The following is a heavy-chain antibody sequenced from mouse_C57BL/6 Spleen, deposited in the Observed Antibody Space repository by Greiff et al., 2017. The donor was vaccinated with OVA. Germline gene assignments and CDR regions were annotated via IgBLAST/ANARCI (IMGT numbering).Heavy chain of an antibody. Sequence: QVQLQQPGAELVMPGASVKLSCKASGYTFTSYWMHWVKQRPGQGLEWIGEIDPSDSYTNYNQKFKGKATLTVDKSSSTAYMQLSSLTSEDSAVYYCAREEGYFDVWGTGTTVTVSS. CDR3: AREEGYFDV. CDR1: GYTFTSYW. CDR2: IDPSDSYT. V-gene: IGHV1-69*01. J-gene: IGHJ1*03.